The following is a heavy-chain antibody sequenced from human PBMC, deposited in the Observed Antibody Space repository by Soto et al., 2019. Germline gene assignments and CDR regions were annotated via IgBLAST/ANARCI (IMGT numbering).Heavy chain of an antibody. CDR1: GFTFSSYG. D-gene: IGHD4-17*01. J-gene: IGHJ4*02. CDR2: ISYDGSNK. V-gene: IGHV3-30*18. Sequence: LRLSCAASGFTFSSYGMHWVRQAPGKELEWVAVISYDGSNKYYADSVKGRFTISRDNSKNTLYLQMNSLRAEDTAVYYCAKDQGRHGDYGAFDYWGQGALVTVSS. CDR3: AKDQGRHGDYGAFDY.